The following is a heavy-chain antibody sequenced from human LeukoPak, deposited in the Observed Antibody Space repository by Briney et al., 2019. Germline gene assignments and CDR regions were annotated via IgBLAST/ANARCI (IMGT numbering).Heavy chain of an antibody. CDR2: INPNSGGT. CDR3: AREKVGAIGY. D-gene: IGHD1-26*01. CDR1: GYTFTSYG. Sequence: ASVKVSCKASGYTFTSYGISWVRQAPGQGLEWMGWINPNSGGTSYAQKFQGRVTMTRDTSISTTYMELSRLRSDDTAVYYCAREKVGAIGYWGQGTLVTVSS. J-gene: IGHJ4*02. V-gene: IGHV1-2*02.